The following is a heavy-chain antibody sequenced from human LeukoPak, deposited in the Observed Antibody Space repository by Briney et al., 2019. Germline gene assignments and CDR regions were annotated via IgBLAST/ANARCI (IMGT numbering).Heavy chain of an antibody. D-gene: IGHD1-26*01. Sequence: GGSLRLSCAASGFTFTTYGMHWARQAPGKGLEWVAIIWYDGSNKYYADSVKGRFTISRDNSKNTLYLQMNSLRAEDTAVYYCAAGEPYVYWGQGTLVTVSS. CDR1: GFTFTTYG. CDR3: AAGEPYVY. CDR2: IWYDGSNK. J-gene: IGHJ4*02. V-gene: IGHV3-33*01.